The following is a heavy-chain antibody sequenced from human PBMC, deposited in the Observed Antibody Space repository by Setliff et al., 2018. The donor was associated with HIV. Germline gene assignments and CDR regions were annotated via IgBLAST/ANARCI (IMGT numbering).Heavy chain of an antibody. CDR3: ARGVAAAGL. CDR1: GGSITRSSYY. J-gene: IGHJ4*02. V-gene: IGHV4-39*07. CDR2: ILYSGHT. Sequence: TLSLPCTVSGGSITRSSYYWAWIRQPPGKGLEWIGNILYSGHTFYNPSLRSRVTISVDTSKNQFSLKLSSVTAADTAVYYCARGVAAAGLWGQGTLVTVSS. D-gene: IGHD6-13*01.